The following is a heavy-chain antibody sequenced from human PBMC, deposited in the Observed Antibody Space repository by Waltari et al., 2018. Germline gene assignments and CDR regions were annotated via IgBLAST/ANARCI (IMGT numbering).Heavy chain of an antibody. D-gene: IGHD3-16*01. J-gene: IGHJ6*02. CDR1: RGSISSDY. CDR2: IFDSGNT. Sequence: QVQLQESGPGLVKPSETLSLTCTVSRGSISSDYWSWIRQPPGKGLEWIGNIFDSGNTNYNPSLKSRVTISLDTSKNQISLKLNSVIAADTAVYYCARHITFSYDFFAMDVWGQGTTVIVSS. V-gene: IGHV4-59*08. CDR3: ARHITFSYDFFAMDV.